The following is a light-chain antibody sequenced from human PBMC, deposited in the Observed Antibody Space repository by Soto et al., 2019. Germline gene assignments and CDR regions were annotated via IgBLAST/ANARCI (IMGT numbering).Light chain of an antibody. Sequence: EIVLTQSPGTLSLSPGERATLSCRASQSVRSSYLAWYQQKLGQAPRLLIYGVSNRATGIPDRFSGSGSGTDFTLNISRLESEDFAVYYCQQYGTSPRTCGQGTKVEIK. CDR2: GVS. CDR3: QQYGTSPRT. V-gene: IGKV3-20*01. CDR1: QSVRSSY. J-gene: IGKJ1*01.